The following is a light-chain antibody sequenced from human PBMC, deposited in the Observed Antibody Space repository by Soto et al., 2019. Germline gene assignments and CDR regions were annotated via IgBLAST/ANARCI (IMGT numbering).Light chain of an antibody. CDR2: DAS. V-gene: IGKV3-11*01. CDR1: QNVSSY. J-gene: IGKJ4*01. CDR3: QHRSNWPSLT. Sequence: EIVLTQSPATLSLSPGERGTLSCRASQNVSSYLGWYQQKPGQAPRLLIYDASNRATGIPARFSGSGSGTDFTLTISSLEPEDFAVYYCQHRSNWPSLTFGGGTKVEIK.